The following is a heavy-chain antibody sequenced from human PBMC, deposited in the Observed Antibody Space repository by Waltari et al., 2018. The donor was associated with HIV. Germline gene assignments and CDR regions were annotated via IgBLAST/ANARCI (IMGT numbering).Heavy chain of an antibody. CDR2: IYYSGST. D-gene: IGHD3-22*01. CDR3: AGSSVAGRRWFDP. Sequence: QVQLQESGPGLVKPSETVSLTCTVSYASFSSYYWNWIRQSPDKGLGWIGQIYYSGSTNFNPSLKNRFSLSQDSSRRQFSLKIKAVTAADSATYYCAGSSVAGRRWFDPWGQGTPVIVSS. J-gene: IGHJ5*02. V-gene: IGHV4-59*08. CDR1: YASFSSYY.